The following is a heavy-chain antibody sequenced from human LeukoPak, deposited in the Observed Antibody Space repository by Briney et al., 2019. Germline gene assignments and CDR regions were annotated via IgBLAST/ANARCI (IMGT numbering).Heavy chain of an antibody. V-gene: IGHV4-59*11. Sequence: SETLSLTCTVSGGSIISHYWSWIRQPPGKGLEWIGYIHYSGSINYNPSLNSRVTISVDTSKNQFSLKLSSVTAADTAVYYCARDRGPTLTWNYYYYYYMDVWGKGTTVTVSS. CDR2: IHYSGSI. D-gene: IGHD4-11*01. CDR1: GGSIISHY. J-gene: IGHJ6*03. CDR3: ARDRGPTLTWNYYYYYYMDV.